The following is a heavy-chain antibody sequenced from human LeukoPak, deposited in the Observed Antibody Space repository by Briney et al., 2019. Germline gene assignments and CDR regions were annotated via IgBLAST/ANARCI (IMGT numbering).Heavy chain of an antibody. Sequence: ASVKVSCKASGYTFISYDINWVRQATGQGLEWMGWMNPNNGDRGYAQKFQGRVTITRDTSISTAYMELISLRSEDTAVYYCVRVGYYDSSGYFDWGQGTQVTVSS. J-gene: IGHJ4*02. CDR2: MNPNNGDR. D-gene: IGHD3-22*01. CDR3: VRVGYYDSSGYFD. CDR1: GYTFISYD. V-gene: IGHV1-8*01.